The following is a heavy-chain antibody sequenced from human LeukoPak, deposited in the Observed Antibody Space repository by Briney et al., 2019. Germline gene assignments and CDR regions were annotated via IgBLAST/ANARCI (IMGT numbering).Heavy chain of an antibody. J-gene: IGHJ4*02. D-gene: IGHD3-10*01. CDR3: AREVGLGLDY. CDR2: IYHSGST. V-gene: IGHV4-38-2*02. CDR1: GYSISSGYY. Sequence: PSETLSLTCTVSGYSISSGYYWGWIRQPPGKGLEWIGSIYHSGSTYYNPSLKSRVTISVDRSKNQFSLKLSSVTAADTAVYYCAREVGLGLDYWGQGTLVTVSS.